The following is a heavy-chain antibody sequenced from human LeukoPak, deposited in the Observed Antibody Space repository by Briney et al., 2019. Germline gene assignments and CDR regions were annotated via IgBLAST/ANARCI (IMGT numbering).Heavy chain of an antibody. D-gene: IGHD6-13*01. Sequence: GGSLRLSCAASGFTFSSYAMSWVRQAPGKGLEWISYITTSGGAKNSADSVKGRFTISRDNAENSLYLQMNSLRAEGTAVYYCAKDHSSSWYGSFDYWGQGTLVTVSS. V-gene: IGHV3-48*01. J-gene: IGHJ4*02. CDR1: GFTFSSYA. CDR3: AKDHSSSWYGSFDY. CDR2: ITTSGGAK.